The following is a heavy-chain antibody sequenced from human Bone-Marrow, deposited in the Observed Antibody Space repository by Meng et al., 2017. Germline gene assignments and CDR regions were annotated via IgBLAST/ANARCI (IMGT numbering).Heavy chain of an antibody. D-gene: IGHD6-6*01. V-gene: IGHV3-33*01. Sequence: GESLKISCAASGFTFSSYGMHRVRQAPGKGLEGVAVIWYDGSNKYYADSVKGRFTISRDNSKNTLYLQMNSLRAEDTAVYYCERDSNGPYSSSYYFDYWGQGTLVTVSS. CDR2: IWYDGSNK. CDR1: GFTFSSYG. CDR3: ERDSNGPYSSSYYFDY. J-gene: IGHJ4*02.